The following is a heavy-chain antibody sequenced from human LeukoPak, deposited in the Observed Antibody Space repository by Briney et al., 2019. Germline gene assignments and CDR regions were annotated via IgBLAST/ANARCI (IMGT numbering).Heavy chain of an antibody. CDR2: IYYSGST. Sequence: SETLSLTCTVSGGSISSSSYYWGWLRQPPGKGLEWIGSIYYSGSTYYNPSLKSRVTISVDTSKNQFSLKLSSVTAADTAVYYCARWGYYGSGSTKLNWFDPWGQGTLVTVSS. D-gene: IGHD3-10*01. V-gene: IGHV4-39*07. CDR1: GGSISSSSYY. CDR3: ARWGYYGSGSTKLNWFDP. J-gene: IGHJ5*02.